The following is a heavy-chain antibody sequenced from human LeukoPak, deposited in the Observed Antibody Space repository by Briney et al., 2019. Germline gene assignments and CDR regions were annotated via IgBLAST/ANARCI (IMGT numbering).Heavy chain of an antibody. D-gene: IGHD5-24*01. J-gene: IGHJ4*02. CDR3: ARVASGDGYNYFLDY. Sequence: TASETLSLTCAVYGGSFSGYYWSWIRQPPGKGLEWIGEINHSGSTNYNPSLKSRVTISVDTSKNQFSLKLSSVTAADTAVYYCARVASGDGYNYFLDYWGQGTLVTASS. V-gene: IGHV4-34*01. CDR2: INHSGST. CDR1: GGSFSGYY.